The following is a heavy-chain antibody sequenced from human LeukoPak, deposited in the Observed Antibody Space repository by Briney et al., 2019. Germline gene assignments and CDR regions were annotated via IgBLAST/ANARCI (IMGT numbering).Heavy chain of an antibody. J-gene: IGHJ4*02. CDR1: GLTFNSYS. D-gene: IGHD3-9*01. CDR3: ARADTSDILTGYYNPSYFDY. CDR2: TSSSSSYI. V-gene: IGHV3-21*01. Sequence: KPGGSLRLSCTASGLTFNSYSMNWVRQAPGKGLEWVSSTSSSSSYIYYADSVKGRFTISRDNAKKSLYLQINRLRAEDTAVYFCARADTSDILTGYYNPSYFDYWGQGTLVTVCS.